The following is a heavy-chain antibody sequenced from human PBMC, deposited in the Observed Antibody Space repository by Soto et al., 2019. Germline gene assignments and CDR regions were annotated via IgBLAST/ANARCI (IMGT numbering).Heavy chain of an antibody. Sequence: HPGGSLRLSCAASGFTFSSSWMHWVRQAPGKGLVWVSRINSGASTTNYADSVKGRFTISRDNAKNTLYLQMDSLAAEDTAVYYCAIGPSAWFGYDYWSQGTLVTVSS. D-gene: IGHD6-19*01. J-gene: IGHJ4*02. CDR1: GFTFSSSW. CDR2: INSGASTT. V-gene: IGHV3-74*01. CDR3: AIGPSAWFGYDY.